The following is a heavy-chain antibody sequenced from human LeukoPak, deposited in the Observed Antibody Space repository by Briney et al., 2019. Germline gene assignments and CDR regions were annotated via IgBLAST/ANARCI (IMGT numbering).Heavy chain of an antibody. Sequence: GGSLRLSCAASGFTFSSYWMHWVRQAPGEGLVWVSRIDPDDSGSTYADSVKGRFTISRDNAKNTLWLQMNSLRADDTAVYYCAGVRAGGNRAFDVWGQGTVVAVSS. CDR1: GFTFSSYW. CDR2: IDPDDSGS. CDR3: AGVRAGGNRAFDV. V-gene: IGHV3-74*01. D-gene: IGHD4-23*01. J-gene: IGHJ3*01.